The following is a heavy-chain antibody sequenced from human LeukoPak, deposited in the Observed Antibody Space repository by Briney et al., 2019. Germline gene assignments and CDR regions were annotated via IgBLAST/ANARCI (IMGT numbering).Heavy chain of an antibody. V-gene: IGHV3-11*01. CDR3: ARDPPESELPWEIDY. J-gene: IGHJ4*02. D-gene: IGHD1-26*01. Sequence: GGSLRLSCAASGFTFSDYYMSWIRQAPGKGLEWVSYISSSGSTIYYADSVKGRFTISRDNAKNSPYLQMNSLSAEDTAVYYCARDPPESELPWEIDYWGQGTLVTVSS. CDR2: ISSSGSTI. CDR1: GFTFSDYY.